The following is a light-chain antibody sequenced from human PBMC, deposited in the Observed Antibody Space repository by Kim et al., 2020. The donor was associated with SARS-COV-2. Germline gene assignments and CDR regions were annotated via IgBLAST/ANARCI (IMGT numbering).Light chain of an antibody. CDR3: CSYAGINTYV. J-gene: IGLJ1*01. V-gene: IGLV2-8*01. CDR2: EVS. CDR1: SSDLGAYNY. Sequence: RAVTNSCTGTSSDLGAYNYVSWYQQHPGKAPKLIISEVSKRPSGVLDRFSGSKSGNTASLTVSGLQTDDEADYYCCSYAGINTYVFGTGTKVTVL.